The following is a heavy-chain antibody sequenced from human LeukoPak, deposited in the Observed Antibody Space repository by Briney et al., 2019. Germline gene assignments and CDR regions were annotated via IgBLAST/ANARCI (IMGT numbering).Heavy chain of an antibody. CDR1: GFTFSTYA. CDR3: AKDPPYGDYPDVDY. CDR2: ISGSDGST. J-gene: IGHJ4*02. Sequence: PGGSLRLSCVASGFTFSTYAMSWVRQAPGKGLEWVSAISGSDGSTYHADSVKGRFTISRDNSKNMLYLQMNSLRVEDTAVYYCAKDPPYGDYPDVDYWGQGTLVTVSS. D-gene: IGHD4-17*01. V-gene: IGHV3-23*01.